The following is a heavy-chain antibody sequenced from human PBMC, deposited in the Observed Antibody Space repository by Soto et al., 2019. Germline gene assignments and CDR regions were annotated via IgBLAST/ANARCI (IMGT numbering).Heavy chain of an antibody. CDR2: IYYSGTT. V-gene: IGHV4-39*01. D-gene: IGHD1-26*01. Sequence: QLQLQESGPGLVKPSETLSLTCSLSGGSISSTFYYWGWIRQPPGKGLEWIGSIYYSGTTFYNASLKGRVTIPVATSKNQFSLRLTSVTATDTAVYFCARQKWEQPKWFDPWGQGTLVTVSS. CDR1: GGSISSTFYY. J-gene: IGHJ5*02. CDR3: ARQKWEQPKWFDP.